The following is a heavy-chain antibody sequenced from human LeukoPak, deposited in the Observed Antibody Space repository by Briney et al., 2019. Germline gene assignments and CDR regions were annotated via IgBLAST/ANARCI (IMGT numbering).Heavy chain of an antibody. CDR1: GFTFSSYG. CDR3: AKDHTSYYDSSEGPADY. V-gene: IGHV3-23*01. Sequence: GGSLRLSCAASGFTFSSYGMSWVRQAPGKGLEWVSAIGGSGGSTYYADSVKGRFTISRDNSKNTLYLQMNSLRAEDTAVYYCAKDHTSYYDSSEGPADYWGQGTLVTVSS. CDR2: IGGSGGST. D-gene: IGHD3-22*01. J-gene: IGHJ4*02.